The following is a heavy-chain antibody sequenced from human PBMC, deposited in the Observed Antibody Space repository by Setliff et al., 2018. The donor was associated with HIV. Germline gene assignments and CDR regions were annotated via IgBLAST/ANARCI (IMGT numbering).Heavy chain of an antibody. V-gene: IGHV1-2*02. CDR2: INPNSGGT. CDR1: GFTFTGYY. D-gene: IGHD3-3*01. CDR3: ARDLRDGFEEWFSTLDDGMDV. Sequence: GASVKVSCKPSGFTFTGYYLHWVRQAPGQGLEWMGWINPNSGGTNYAQKFQGRVTMTRDTSINTIYMELSRLRSDDTAVYYCARDLRDGFEEWFSTLDDGMDVWGQGTTVTVSS. J-gene: IGHJ6*02.